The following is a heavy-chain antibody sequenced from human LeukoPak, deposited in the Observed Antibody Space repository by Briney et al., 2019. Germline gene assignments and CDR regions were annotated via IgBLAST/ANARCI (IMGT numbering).Heavy chain of an antibody. CDR1: GGTFSSYA. V-gene: IGHV1-69*05. CDR3: ARTMMGVTGTTEDYYYYYYMDV. D-gene: IGHD1-7*01. Sequence: SVKVSCKASGGTFSSYAISWVRQAPGQGLEWMGRIIPIFGTANYAQKFQGRVTITTDESTSTAYMELSSLRSEDTAVYYCARTMMGVTGTTEDYYYYYYMDVWGKGTTVTVSS. CDR2: IIPIFGTA. J-gene: IGHJ6*03.